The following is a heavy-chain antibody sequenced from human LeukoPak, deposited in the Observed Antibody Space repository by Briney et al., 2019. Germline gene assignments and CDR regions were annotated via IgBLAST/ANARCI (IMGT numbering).Heavy chain of an antibody. CDR2: IKSKTDGGTT. CDR1: GFTFSNAW. Sequence: GGSLRLSCAASGFTFSNAWMSWVRQAPGKGLEWVGRIKSKTDGGTTDYAAPVKGRFTISRDDSKDTRYLQMNSLKTEDTAVYYCTTDGLLLWFRGPTGGFDYWGQGTLVTVSS. V-gene: IGHV3-15*01. J-gene: IGHJ4*02. D-gene: IGHD3-10*01. CDR3: TTDGLLLWFRGPTGGFDY.